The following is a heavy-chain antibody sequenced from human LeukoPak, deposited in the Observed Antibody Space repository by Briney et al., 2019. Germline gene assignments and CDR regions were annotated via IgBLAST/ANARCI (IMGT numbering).Heavy chain of an antibody. D-gene: IGHD6-13*01. J-gene: IGHJ4*02. Sequence: PSETLSLTCTVSGGSISFYYWSWIRQPPGKGLEWIGYIYSNGSTNYNPSLKSRVTISVDTSKNQFSLKLSSVTAADTAVYYCARGKAMVIAAAGTPFDYWGQGTLVTVSS. CDR2: IYSNGST. CDR1: GGSISFYY. V-gene: IGHV4-59*08. CDR3: ARGKAMVIAAAGTPFDY.